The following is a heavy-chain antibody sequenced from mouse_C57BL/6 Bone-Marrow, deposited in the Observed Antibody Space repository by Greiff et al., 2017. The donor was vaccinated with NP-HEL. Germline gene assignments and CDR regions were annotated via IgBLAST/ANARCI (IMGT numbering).Heavy chain of an antibody. CDR1: GYTFTSYW. V-gene: IGHV1-52*01. D-gene: IGHD4-1*01. Sequence: QVQLQQPGAELVRPGSSVKLSCKASGYTFTSYWMHWVKQRPIQGLEWIGNIDPSDSETHYNQKFKDKATLTVDKSSSTAYMQLSSLTSEDSAVYYCARPDWSYAMDYWGQGTSVTVSP. CDR2: IDPSDSET. J-gene: IGHJ4*01. CDR3: ARPDWSYAMDY.